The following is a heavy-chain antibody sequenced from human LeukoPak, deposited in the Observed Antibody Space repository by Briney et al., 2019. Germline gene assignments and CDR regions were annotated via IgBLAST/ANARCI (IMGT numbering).Heavy chain of an antibody. J-gene: IGHJ4*02. D-gene: IGHD3-16*01. V-gene: IGHV3-66*02. CDR1: GFTASSNY. CDR2: IYSGSST. CDR3: AREKPGGTGSYYFDY. Sequence: GGSLRLSCAASGFTASSNYMSWVRQAPGKGLEWVSVIYSGSSTYYADSVKGRFTISRDNSKNTLYLQMNSLRAEDTAVYYCAREKPGGTGSYYFDYWGQGTLVTVSS.